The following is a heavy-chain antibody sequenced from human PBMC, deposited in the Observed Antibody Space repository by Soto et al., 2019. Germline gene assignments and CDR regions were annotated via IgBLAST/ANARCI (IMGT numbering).Heavy chain of an antibody. J-gene: IGHJ3*02. CDR1: GGSVSSANYY. V-gene: IGHV4-61*01. Sequence: SETLSLTCTVSGGSVSSANYYWNWIRQPPGKGLEWIGYIYYSGSTNYNPSLKSRVTISVDTSKNQFSLRLSSVTAADTAVYLCERDNENNEIRAFDIWGQGTMVTVSS. CDR3: ERDNENNEIRAFDI. CDR2: IYYSGST. D-gene: IGHD1-1*01.